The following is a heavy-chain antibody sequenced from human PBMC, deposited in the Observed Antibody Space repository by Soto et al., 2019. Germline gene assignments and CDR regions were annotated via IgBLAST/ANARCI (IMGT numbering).Heavy chain of an antibody. CDR1: GGTFSNYY. CDR2: IIPMFDTP. J-gene: IGHJ4*02. CDR3: ARGYSTGYFDY. Sequence: QVQLVQSGAEVKKPGSSMKVSCKTSGGTFSNYYISWVRQAPGQGLEWMGDIIPMFDTPKYAQKFQGRVTIHADESTSAAYMELSSLRAEDTAVYYCARGYSTGYFDYWGQGTLITVSS. D-gene: IGHD1-20*01. V-gene: IGHV1-69*01.